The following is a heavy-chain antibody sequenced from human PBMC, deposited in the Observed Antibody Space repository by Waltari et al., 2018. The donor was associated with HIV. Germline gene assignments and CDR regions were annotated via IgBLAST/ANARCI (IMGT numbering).Heavy chain of an antibody. CDR1: GLTFSNFA. D-gene: IGHD5-18*01. J-gene: IGHJ4*02. V-gene: IGHV3-30*04. Sequence: QVQLVESGGGVVQPGRSLRLSCAASGLTFSNFAMHWVRQAPGRGLEWVSVISFDGSSKYYADSVKGRFTISRDNSKNTLYLQMNSLRAEDTAVYYCARGANTAMPPADWGQGTLVTVSS. CDR3: ARGANTAMPPAD. CDR2: ISFDGSSK.